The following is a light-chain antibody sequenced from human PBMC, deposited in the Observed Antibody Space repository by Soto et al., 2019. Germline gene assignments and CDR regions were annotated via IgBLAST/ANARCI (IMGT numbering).Light chain of an antibody. CDR3: QQYNSYSPWT. V-gene: IGKV1-5*01. J-gene: IGKJ1*01. CDR1: QSVSSN. Sequence: MTQSPATLSVSPGERATLSCRASQSVSSNLAWYQQKPGKAPKLLIYDVSSLQSGVPSRFSGSGSGTEFTLTISSLQPDDFATYYCQQYNSYSPWTFGQGTKVDIK. CDR2: DVS.